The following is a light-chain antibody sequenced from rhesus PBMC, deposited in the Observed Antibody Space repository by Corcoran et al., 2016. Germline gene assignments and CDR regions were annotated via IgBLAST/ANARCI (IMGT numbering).Light chain of an antibody. Sequence: DIQMTQSPSSLSASVGDRVTITCRASQAISIWLAWYQQKPGKAPKLLIYKASALESGVPSRFSGSGSGTEVTLTSGNLQPEDFATYYCQQHDSAPRTFGQGTKVEIK. CDR3: QQHDSAPRT. J-gene: IGKJ1*01. V-gene: IGKV1-21*01. CDR2: KAS. CDR1: QAISIW.